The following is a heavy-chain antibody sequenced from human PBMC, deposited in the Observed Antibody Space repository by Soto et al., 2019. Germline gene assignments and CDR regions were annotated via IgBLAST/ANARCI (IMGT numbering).Heavy chain of an antibody. CDR1: GFTFGRHG. D-gene: IGHD4-17*01. Sequence: QVQLVDSGGGVVQPGGSLRLSCAASGFTFGRHGMHWVRQAPGKGLEWVAVIGSDGRRASYADSVKGRFTISRDNGQNTLYLQMNSLIAEETAVYYCARDDDYGDKGLDYWGQGTLVTVSS. CDR2: IGSDGRRA. CDR3: ARDDDYGDKGLDY. V-gene: IGHV3-33*01. J-gene: IGHJ4*02.